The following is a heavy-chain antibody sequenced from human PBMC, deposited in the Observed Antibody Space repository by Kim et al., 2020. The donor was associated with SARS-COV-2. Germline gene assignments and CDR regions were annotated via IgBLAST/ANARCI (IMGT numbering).Heavy chain of an antibody. CDR3: ATAHEVYDILTGYYKVFDY. Sequence: ASVKVSCKASGYTFTSYGISWVRQAPGQGLEWMGWISAYNGNTNYAQKLQGRVTMTTDTSTSTAYMELRSLRSDDTAVYYCATAHEVYDILTGYYKVFDYWGQGTLVTVSS. J-gene: IGHJ4*02. D-gene: IGHD3-9*01. CDR1: GYTFTSYG. V-gene: IGHV1-18*01. CDR2: ISAYNGNT.